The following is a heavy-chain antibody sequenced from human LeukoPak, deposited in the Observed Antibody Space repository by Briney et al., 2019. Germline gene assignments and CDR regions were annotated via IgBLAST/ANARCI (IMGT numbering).Heavy chain of an antibody. CDR3: ARDFGRYLSPASFDP. J-gene: IGHJ5*02. V-gene: IGHV4-39*07. D-gene: IGHD3-10*01. CDR2: IYYSGST. CDR1: GGSISSSSYY. Sequence: SETLSLTCTVSGGSISSSSYYWGWIRQPPGKGLEWIGSIYYSGSTYYNPSLKSRVTISVDTSKNQFSLKLSSVTAADTAVYYCARDFGRYLSPASFDPWGQGTLVTVSS.